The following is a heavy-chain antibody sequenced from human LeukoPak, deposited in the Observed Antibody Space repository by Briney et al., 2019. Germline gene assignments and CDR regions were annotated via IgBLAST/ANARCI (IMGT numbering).Heavy chain of an antibody. V-gene: IGHV1-18*01. CDR2: ISAYNGNT. CDR3: ATDIVVVPAAGPSDY. J-gene: IGHJ4*02. CDR1: GYTFTSYG. Sequence: ASVKVSCKASGYTFTSYGISWVRQAPGQGLEWMGWISAYNGNTNYAQKLQGRVTMTTDTSTSTAYMELRSLRSDDTAVYYCATDIVVVPAAGPSDYWDQGTLVTVSS. D-gene: IGHD2-2*01.